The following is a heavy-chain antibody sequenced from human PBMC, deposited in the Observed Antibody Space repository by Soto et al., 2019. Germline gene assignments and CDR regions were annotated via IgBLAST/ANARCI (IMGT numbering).Heavy chain of an antibody. V-gene: IGHV2-5*02. CDR3: AHRRGYGDYYWYFDL. CDR2: IYWDDDK. D-gene: IGHD4-17*01. Sequence: QITLKESGPTLVKPTQTLTLTCTFSGFSLSTSGVGVGWIRQPPGKALEWLALIYWDDDKRYSPSLKSRLTITKDTSKNQGVLTMTNMDPVDTATYYCAHRRGYGDYYWYFDLWGRGTLVTVSS. CDR1: GFSLSTSGVG. J-gene: IGHJ2*01.